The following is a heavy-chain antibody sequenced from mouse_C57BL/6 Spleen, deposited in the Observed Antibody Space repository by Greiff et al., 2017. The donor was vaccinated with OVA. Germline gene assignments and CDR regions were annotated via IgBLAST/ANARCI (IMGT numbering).Heavy chain of an antibody. CDR1: GYAFSSSW. CDR3: ARGIITTVVGGY. V-gene: IGHV1-82*01. Sequence: VQLKESGPELVKPGASVKISCKASGYAFSSSWMNWVKQRPGKGLEWIGRIYPGDGDTNYNGKFKGKATLTADKSSSTAYMQLSSLTSEDSAVYFCARGIITTVVGGYWGQGTTLTVSS. J-gene: IGHJ2*01. D-gene: IGHD1-1*01. CDR2: IYPGDGDT.